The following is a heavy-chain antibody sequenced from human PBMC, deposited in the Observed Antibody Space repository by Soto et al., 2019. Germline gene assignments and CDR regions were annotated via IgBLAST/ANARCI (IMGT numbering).Heavy chain of an antibody. J-gene: IGHJ4*02. V-gene: IGHV3-7*01. CDR1: GFTFSSFW. CDR2: INPDGSEK. CDR3: SRSLNS. Sequence: GGSLRLSCAASGFTFSSFWMDWVRQAPGKGLEWVANINPDGSEKHYVGSVKGRFTISRDNAKNSLYLQMSSLTAEDSALYYYSRSLNSWGQGTRVTVSS.